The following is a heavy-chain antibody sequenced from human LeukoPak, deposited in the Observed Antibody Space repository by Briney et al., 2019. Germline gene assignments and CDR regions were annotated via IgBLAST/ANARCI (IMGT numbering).Heavy chain of an antibody. CDR1: GYTFTGYY. CDR2: INPNSGGT. Sequence: ASVKVSCKASGYTFTGYYMHWVRQAPGQGLEWMGWINPNSGGTNYAQKFQGRVTMTRDTSISTAYMELSRLRSDDTAVYYCATTSRITMIVVVIGGFGYWGQGTLVTVSS. CDR3: ATTSRITMIVVVIGGFGY. V-gene: IGHV1-2*02. D-gene: IGHD3-22*01. J-gene: IGHJ4*02.